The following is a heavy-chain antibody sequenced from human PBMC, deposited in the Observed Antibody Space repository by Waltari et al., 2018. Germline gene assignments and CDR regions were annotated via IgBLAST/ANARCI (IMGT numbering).Heavy chain of an antibody. J-gene: IGHJ4*02. Sequence: QVQLVQSGAEVKQPGASVKVSCKASGYTFNAYALSWVRQAPGQGLEWMGWISAYNGDTNYAQKFQGRVTMTTDTSTNTAYMELKNLRSDDTDVYYCAREYNYFDFWGQGSLVTVSS. V-gene: IGHV1-18*01. CDR1: GYTFNAYA. CDR3: AREYNYFDF. CDR2: ISAYNGDT. D-gene: IGHD1-20*01.